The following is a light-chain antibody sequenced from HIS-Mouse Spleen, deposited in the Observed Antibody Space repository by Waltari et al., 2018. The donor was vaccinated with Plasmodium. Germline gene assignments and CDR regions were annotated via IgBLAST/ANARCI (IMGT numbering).Light chain of an antibody. CDR3: YSTDSSGNHRV. CDR1: ALPHKS. V-gene: IGLV3-10*01. CDR2: EDS. J-gene: IGLJ3*02. Sequence: SYELTQPPSVSVSPGQTARITCSGDALPHKSAYWYQQKSGQAPVLVIYEDSKRPSGLPERFSGSSSGTMATLTISGAQVEDEADYYCYSTDSSGNHRVFGGGTKLTVL.